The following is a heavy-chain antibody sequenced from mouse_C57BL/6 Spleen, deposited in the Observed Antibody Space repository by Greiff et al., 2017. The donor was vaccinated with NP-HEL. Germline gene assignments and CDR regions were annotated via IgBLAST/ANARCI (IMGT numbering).Heavy chain of an antibody. V-gene: IGHV1-82*01. Sequence: QVQLKQSGPELVKPGASVKISCKASGYAFSSSWMNWVKQRPGKGLEWIGRIYPGDGDTNYNGKFKGKATLTADKSSSTAYMQLSSLTSEDSAVYFCARRHSSGYFDYWGQGTTLTVSS. CDR1: GYAFSSSW. CDR2: IYPGDGDT. D-gene: IGHD3-1*01. CDR3: ARRHSSGYFDY. J-gene: IGHJ2*01.